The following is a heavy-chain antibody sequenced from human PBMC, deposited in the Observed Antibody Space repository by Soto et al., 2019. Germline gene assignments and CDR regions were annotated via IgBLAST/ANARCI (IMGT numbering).Heavy chain of an antibody. Sequence: EVQLVESGGGLVQPDRSLRLSCAASGFTFDDYAMHWVRQVPGKGLEWVSGISWNGGVVGYVDSVKGRFTISRDNAKNSLYLQMNSLRAEDTALYYCAKLDDYYDSSGPGYWGQGTLVTVSS. CDR3: AKLDDYYDSSGPGY. J-gene: IGHJ4*02. V-gene: IGHV3-9*01. CDR2: ISWNGGVV. CDR1: GFTFDDYA. D-gene: IGHD3-22*01.